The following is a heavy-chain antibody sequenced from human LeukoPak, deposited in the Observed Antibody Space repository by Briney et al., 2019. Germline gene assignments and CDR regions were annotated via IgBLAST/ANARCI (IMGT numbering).Heavy chain of an antibody. D-gene: IGHD3-22*01. CDR3: AADSSGYLNWFDP. J-gene: IGHJ5*02. Sequence: GGSLRLSCAASGFTFSSYSMNWVRQAPGKGLEWVSSISSSSSYIYYADSVKGRFTISRDNAKNSLYLQMNSLRAEDTAVYYCAADSSGYLNWFDPWGQGTLVTVSS. CDR2: ISSSSSYI. CDR1: GFTFSSYS. V-gene: IGHV3-21*01.